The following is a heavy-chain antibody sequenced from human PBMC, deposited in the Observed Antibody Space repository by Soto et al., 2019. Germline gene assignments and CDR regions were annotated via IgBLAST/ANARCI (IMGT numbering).Heavy chain of an antibody. Sequence: EVQLLESGGGLVQPGGSLRLSCAASGFTFSSYAMSWVRQVPGKGLEWVSAISGSGGSTYYADSVKGRFTISRDNSKNTLYLQMNSLRAEDTAVYYCAKDTVTGAIYYYYGMDVWGQGTTVTVSS. CDR2: ISGSGGST. V-gene: IGHV3-23*01. CDR1: GFTFSSYA. J-gene: IGHJ6*02. CDR3: AKDTVTGAIYYYYGMDV. D-gene: IGHD4-17*01.